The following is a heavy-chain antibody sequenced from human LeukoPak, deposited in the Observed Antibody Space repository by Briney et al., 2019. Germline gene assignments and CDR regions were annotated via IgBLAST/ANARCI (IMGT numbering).Heavy chain of an antibody. CDR1: GGSISSYY. V-gene: IGHV4-59*08. CDR2: ISNSGST. CDR3: ARGVSYYDSSGYYNEYFQH. D-gene: IGHD3-22*01. Sequence: SETLSLTCTVSGGSISSYYWSWIRQPPGEGLEWIGYISNSGSTNYNPSLKSRVTISVDTSKNQFSLKLSSVTAADTAVYYCARGVSYYDSSGYYNEYFQHWGQGTLVTVSS. J-gene: IGHJ1*01.